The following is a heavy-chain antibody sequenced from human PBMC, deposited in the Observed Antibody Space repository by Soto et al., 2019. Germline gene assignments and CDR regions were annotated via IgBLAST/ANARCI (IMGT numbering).Heavy chain of an antibody. Sequence: KPGGSLRLSCAASRFTCSDYYMGWIRQAPGKGLEWVSYISSTGNTISYADSVKGRFTISSDNAKNSLYLQMNSLRAEDTAMYYCARISSSGWPFDYWGQGTLVTASS. CDR2: ISSTGNTI. CDR3: ARISSSGWPFDY. V-gene: IGHV3-11*01. D-gene: IGHD6-19*01. J-gene: IGHJ4*02. CDR1: RFTCSDYY.